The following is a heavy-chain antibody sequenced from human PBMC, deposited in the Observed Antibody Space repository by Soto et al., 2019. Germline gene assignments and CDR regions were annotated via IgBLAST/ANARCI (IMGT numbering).Heavy chain of an antibody. J-gene: IGHJ3*02. CDR2: INWNGGST. Sequence: GSLRLSCAASGFTFDDYGMSWVRQVPGKGLEWVSGINWNGGSTGYADSVKGRFTISRDNAKSSLYLQMNSLRAEDTALFYCAKDRRGSSAWPDTSDIWGQGTMVTVSS. D-gene: IGHD6-19*01. V-gene: IGHV3-20*04. CDR3: AKDRRGSSAWPDTSDI. CDR1: GFTFDDYG.